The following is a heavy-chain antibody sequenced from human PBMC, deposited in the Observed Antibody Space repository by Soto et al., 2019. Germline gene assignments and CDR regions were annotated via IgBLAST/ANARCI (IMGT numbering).Heavy chain of an antibody. CDR1: GYTLTTYS. CDR2: VGAGRGHR. J-gene: IGHJ6*02. V-gene: IGHV1-3*01. CDR3: TRGSPGSSSLLASYYYGMDV. D-gene: IGHD3-10*01. Sequence: QVHFVQSGAEVKRPGASVKVSCEARGYTLTTYSIDWVRQAPGQRLEWIGWVGAGRGHRRLSQKFQDRVTITSDTPASTVYMELTSLRSEDTAVYYCTRGSPGSSSLLASYYYGMDVWGQGTTVTVSS.